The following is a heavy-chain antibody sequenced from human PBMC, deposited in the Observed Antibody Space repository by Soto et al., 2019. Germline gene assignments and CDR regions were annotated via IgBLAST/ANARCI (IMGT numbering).Heavy chain of an antibody. V-gene: IGHV3-23*01. CDR2: ISSSGST. D-gene: IGHD5-12*01. Sequence: EVQLLESGGGLVQPGGSLRLSCAASGFTFSSQTMSWVRQAPGKGLEWVSVISSSGSTSYTDSMEGRFTISKDSSKNTLYLQLNSLRVEDTAVYYCAKGARDVDSWGQGTLVTVSS. CDR1: GFTFSSQT. J-gene: IGHJ4*02. CDR3: AKGARDVDS.